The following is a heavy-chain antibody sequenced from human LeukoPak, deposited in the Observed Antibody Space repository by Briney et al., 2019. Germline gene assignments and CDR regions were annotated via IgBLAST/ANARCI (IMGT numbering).Heavy chain of an antibody. CDR2: ISGSGGST. CDR3: AKRGSYDFDY. V-gene: IGHV3-23*01. Sequence: PGGSLRLSCAASGFTSSSCAMSWVRQAPGKGLEWVSTISGSGGSTYYADSVKGRFTISRDNSKNTLYLQMNSLRAEDTAVYYCAKRGSYDFDYWGQGTLVTVSS. J-gene: IGHJ4*02. D-gene: IGHD1-26*01. CDR1: GFTSSSCA.